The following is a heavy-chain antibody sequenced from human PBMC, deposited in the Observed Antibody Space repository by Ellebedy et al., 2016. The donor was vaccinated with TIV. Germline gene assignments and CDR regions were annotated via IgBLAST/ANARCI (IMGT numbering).Heavy chain of an antibody. J-gene: IGHJ4*02. Sequence: GGSLRLSCAASGFTFSSFAMHWVPQAPGKGLEWLSVISGGGDITYHADSVKGRFTITRDNSKNTLFLQMDRLRAEDTAVYYCAKGSSSGFNYDRVGSEYWGQGTRVTVSS. CDR2: ISGGGDIT. CDR1: GFTFSSFA. V-gene: IGHV3-23*01. D-gene: IGHD3-22*01. CDR3: AKGSSSGFNYDRVGSEY.